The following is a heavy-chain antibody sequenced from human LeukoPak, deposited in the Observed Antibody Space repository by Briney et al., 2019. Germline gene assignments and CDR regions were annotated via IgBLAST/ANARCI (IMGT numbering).Heavy chain of an antibody. V-gene: IGHV4-59*08. CDR2: IYYSGST. Sequence: PSETLSLTCTVSGGSISSYCWSWIRQPPGKGLEWIGYIYYSGSTNYNPSLKSRVTISVDTSKNQFSLKLSSVTAADTAVYYCAEGGDTAMDYWGQGTLVTVSS. CDR1: GGSISSYC. D-gene: IGHD5-18*01. J-gene: IGHJ4*02. CDR3: AEGGDTAMDY.